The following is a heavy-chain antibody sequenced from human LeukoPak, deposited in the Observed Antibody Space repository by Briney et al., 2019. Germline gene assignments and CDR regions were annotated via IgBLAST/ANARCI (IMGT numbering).Heavy chain of an antibody. J-gene: IGHJ4*02. CDR3: ARGRGSLPFDH. Sequence: GGSLRLSCAASGFSFSTYSINWVRQAPGKGLEWVSSISSNSDNIYYADSVKGRFTISRDNAKNSVYLQMNSLRAEDTAVYYCARGRGSLPFDHWGQGTLVTVSS. CDR1: GFSFSTYS. D-gene: IGHD1-26*01. CDR2: ISSNSDNI. V-gene: IGHV3-21*01.